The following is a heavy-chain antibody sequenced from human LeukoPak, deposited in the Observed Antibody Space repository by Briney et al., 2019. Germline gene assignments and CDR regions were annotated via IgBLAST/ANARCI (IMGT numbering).Heavy chain of an antibody. CDR2: ISYDGSNR. D-gene: IGHD3-9*01. J-gene: IGHJ4*02. CDR3: RAPGDLIRVRYFDWLLPDFDY. V-gene: IGHV3-30*03. CDR1: GFTFSSYW. Sequence: GGSLRLSCAASGFTFSSYWMSWVRQAPGKGLEWVAVISYDGSNRYYADSVKGRFTISRDNSKNTLYLQMNSLRAEDTAVYYCRAPGDLIRVRYFDWLLPDFDYWGQGTLVTVSS.